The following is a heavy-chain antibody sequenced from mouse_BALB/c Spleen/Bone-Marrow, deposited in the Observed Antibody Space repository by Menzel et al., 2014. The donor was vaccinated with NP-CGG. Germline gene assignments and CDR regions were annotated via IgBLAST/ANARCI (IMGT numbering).Heavy chain of an antibody. D-gene: IGHD2-14*01. J-gene: IGHJ3*01. Sequence: QVQLQQSGAELVKPGASVNLSCKASGYTFTSYWVHWVKQRPGQGLEWIGEINPSNGRANYNEKFKNKATLTVDKSTSTAYMQVSSLTSEDSAVYYCARRDFRSWFAYWGQGTLVTVSA. CDR3: ARRDFRSWFAY. CDR1: GYTFTSYW. CDR2: INPSNGRA. V-gene: IGHV1S81*02.